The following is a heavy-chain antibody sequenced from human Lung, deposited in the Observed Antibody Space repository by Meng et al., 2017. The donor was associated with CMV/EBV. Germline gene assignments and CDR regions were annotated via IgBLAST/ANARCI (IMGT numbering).Heavy chain of an antibody. Sequence: GESPKISCEVSGFSFSSFEMNWVRQAPGKGLEWIAHISSGGTTINYADSVKGRFTISRDNANNSLFLQMNSLRVEDTAVYYCARKFSSSGLDWGQGTLVTVSS. J-gene: IGHJ4*02. CDR3: ARKFSSSGLD. D-gene: IGHD6-6*01. V-gene: IGHV3-48*03. CDR2: ISSGGTTI. CDR1: GFSFSSFE.